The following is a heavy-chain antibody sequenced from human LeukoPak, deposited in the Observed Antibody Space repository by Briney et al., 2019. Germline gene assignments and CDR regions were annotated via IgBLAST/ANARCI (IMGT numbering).Heavy chain of an antibody. J-gene: IGHJ4*02. Sequence: PSETLSLTCTVSGGSIGGYYWTWIRQPPGKGLEWIAYIYYSGTTNYNPSLKSRDTISIDTSKNQFSLNLNSVTAADTAVYYCARGSDSSPFYWGQGTLVTVSS. CDR3: ARGSDSSPFY. D-gene: IGHD6-19*01. CDR1: GGSIGGYY. V-gene: IGHV4-59*01. CDR2: IYYSGTT.